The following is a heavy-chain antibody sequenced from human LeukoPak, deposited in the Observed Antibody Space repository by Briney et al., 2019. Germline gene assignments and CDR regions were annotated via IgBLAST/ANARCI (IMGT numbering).Heavy chain of an antibody. D-gene: IGHD5-18*01. CDR2: ISWNSGSI. CDR1: GFTFDDYA. CDR3: AKGRGYSYGRGPYYFDY. V-gene: IGHV3-9*01. J-gene: IGHJ4*02. Sequence: GRSLRLSCAASGFTFDDYAMHWVRQAPGKGLEWVSGISWNSGSIGYADSVKGRFTISRDNAKNSLYLQMNSLRAEDTALYYCAKGRGYSYGRGPYYFDYWGQGTLVTVSS.